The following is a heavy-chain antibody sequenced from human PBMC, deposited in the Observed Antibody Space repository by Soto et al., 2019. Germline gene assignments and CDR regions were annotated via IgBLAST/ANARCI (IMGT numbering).Heavy chain of an antibody. D-gene: IGHD3-10*01. Sequence: QVQLQESGPGLVKPSETLSLTYTVSGGSISSYYWSWIRQPPGKGLEWIGYIYYSGSTNYNPSLKSRVTISVDTSKNQFSLKLSSVTAADTAVYYCARGWGDYYGSGPGYWGQGTLVTVSS. V-gene: IGHV4-59*01. CDR2: IYYSGST. CDR3: ARGWGDYYGSGPGY. J-gene: IGHJ4*02. CDR1: GGSISSYY.